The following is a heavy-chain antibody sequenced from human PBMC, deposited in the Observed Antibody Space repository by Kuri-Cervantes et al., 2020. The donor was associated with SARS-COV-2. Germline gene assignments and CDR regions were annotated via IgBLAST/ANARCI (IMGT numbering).Heavy chain of an antibody. J-gene: IGHJ6*03. CDR3: ARGAKVSFYYMDI. V-gene: IGHV3-30*03. CDR2: ISYDGSNK. Sequence: GESLKISCAASGFTFSSYGMHWVRQAPGKGLEWVAVISYDGSNKYYADSVKGRFTISRDNSKNTVDLQMTSLGAEDTAVYYCARGAKVSFYYMDIWGNGTTVTVSS. D-gene: IGHD1-26*01. CDR1: GFTFSSYG.